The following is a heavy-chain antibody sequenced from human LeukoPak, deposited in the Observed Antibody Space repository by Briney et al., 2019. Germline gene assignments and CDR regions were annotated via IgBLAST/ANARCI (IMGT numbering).Heavy chain of an antibody. CDR2: MNLNSGNT. Sequence: ASVKVSCKASGYTFTSYDINWVRQATGQGLEWMRWMNLNSGNTGYAQKFQGRVTMTRNTSISTAYMELSSLRSEDTAVYYCARGFLGVYSSGWFDAFDSWGQGTMVTVSS. D-gene: IGHD6-19*01. V-gene: IGHV1-8*01. J-gene: IGHJ3*02. CDR1: GYTFTSYD. CDR3: ARGFLGVYSSGWFDAFDS.